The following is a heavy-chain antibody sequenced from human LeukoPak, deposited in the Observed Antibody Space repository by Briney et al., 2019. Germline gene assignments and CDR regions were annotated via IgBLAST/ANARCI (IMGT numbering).Heavy chain of an antibody. V-gene: IGHV4-59*01. CDR3: ARENGYRYDY. J-gene: IGHJ4*02. CDR2: IYYSGST. Sequence: SETLSLTCTVSGGSITSYYWSWIRQPPGKGLGWIGSIYYSGSTNHNPSLKSRVTISVDTSKNQFSLKLSSVTAADTALYYCARENGYRYDYWGQGTLVTVSS. D-gene: IGHD5-18*01. CDR1: GGSITSYY.